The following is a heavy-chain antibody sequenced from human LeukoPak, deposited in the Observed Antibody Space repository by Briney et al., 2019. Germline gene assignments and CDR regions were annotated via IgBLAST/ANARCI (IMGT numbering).Heavy chain of an antibody. D-gene: IGHD2-2*01. CDR2: IYSGGRT. Sequence: AGSRRLSSAASGFTVSTNYMSCDRQAPRKGREWVSAIYSGGRTYYADSVKGRFTIYRDNSKNTLYLQMNSLRAEDTAVYYCARDSRSVVVPAAIRANFDYWGQGTLVTVSS. J-gene: IGHJ4*02. V-gene: IGHV3-66*01. CDR3: ARDSRSVVVPAAIRANFDY. CDR1: GFTVSTNY.